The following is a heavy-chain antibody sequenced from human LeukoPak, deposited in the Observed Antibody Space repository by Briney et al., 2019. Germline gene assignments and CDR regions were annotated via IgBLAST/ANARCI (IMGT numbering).Heavy chain of an antibody. Sequence: GGTLRLSCAASGFTVSSNYMSWVRQAPGKGLEWVSVIYSGGSTYYADSVKGRFTISRDNSKNTLYLQMNSLRAEDTAVYYCARDESSGYGGVDDAFDIWGQGTMVTVSS. V-gene: IGHV3-53*01. CDR1: GFTVSSNY. CDR3: ARDESSGYGGVDDAFDI. J-gene: IGHJ3*02. CDR2: IYSGGST. D-gene: IGHD3-22*01.